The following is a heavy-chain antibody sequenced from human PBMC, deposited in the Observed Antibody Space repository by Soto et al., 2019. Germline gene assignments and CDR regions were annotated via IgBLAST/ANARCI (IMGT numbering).Heavy chain of an antibody. J-gene: IGHJ5*02. CDR3: AGYCSSTSCYLNWFDP. CDR1: GFTFSSYE. V-gene: IGHV3-48*03. Sequence: GGSLRLSCAASGFTFSSYEMNWVRQAPGKGLEWVSYISSSGSTIYYADSVKGRFTISRDNAKNSLYLQMNSLRAEDTAVYCCAGYCSSTSCYLNWFDPWGQGTLVTVSS. D-gene: IGHD2-2*01. CDR2: ISSSGSTI.